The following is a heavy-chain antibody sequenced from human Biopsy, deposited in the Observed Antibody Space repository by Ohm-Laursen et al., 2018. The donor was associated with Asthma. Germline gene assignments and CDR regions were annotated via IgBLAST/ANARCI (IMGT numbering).Heavy chain of an antibody. V-gene: IGHV3-66*01. CDR3: VRDGTDDAFDI. J-gene: IGHJ3*02. CDR2: IYSGGTS. Sequence: SLRLSCAASGFAVSRDYMFWVRQAPGKGLEWVSVIYSGGTSHTADSVRGRFTISRDYSKNTLYLQMHSLREEDTAVYYCVRDGTDDAFDIWGQGTVVSVSS. D-gene: IGHD1-1*01. CDR1: GFAVSRDY.